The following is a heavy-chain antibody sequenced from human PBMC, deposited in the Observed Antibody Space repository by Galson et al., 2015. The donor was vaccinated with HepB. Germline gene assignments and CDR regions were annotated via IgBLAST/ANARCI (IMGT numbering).Heavy chain of an antibody. CDR1: GFTFSSYA. J-gene: IGHJ3*02. CDR3: VKGRYTHDI. V-gene: IGHV3-64D*06. CDR2: ISSGGGST. D-gene: IGHD2-2*02. Sequence: SLRLSCAASGFTFSSYAMHWVRQAPGQGLEYVSAISSGGGSTDYADSVKGRFTISRDNSKNTLYLQMSSLRAEGTAVYYCVKGRYTHDIWGQGTMVTVSS.